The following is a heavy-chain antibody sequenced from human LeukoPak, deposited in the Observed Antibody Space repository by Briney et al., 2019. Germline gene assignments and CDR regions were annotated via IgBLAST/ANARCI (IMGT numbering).Heavy chain of an antibody. J-gene: IGHJ4*02. V-gene: IGHV4-30-4*08. D-gene: IGHD3-22*01. Sequence: PSETLSLTCTVSGGSISSGDYYWSWIRQPPGKGLEWIGYIYYSGSTYYNPSLKSRVTISVDTSKNQFSLKLSSVTAADTAVYYCARAPDNYYDSSGHFDYWGQGTLVTVSS. CDR1: GGSISSGDYY. CDR3: ARAPDNYYDSSGHFDY. CDR2: IYYSGST.